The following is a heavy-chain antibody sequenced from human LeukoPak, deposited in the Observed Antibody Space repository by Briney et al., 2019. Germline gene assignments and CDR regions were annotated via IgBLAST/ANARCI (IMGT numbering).Heavy chain of an antibody. CDR1: GFTFNNYA. D-gene: IGHD6-19*01. V-gene: IGHV3-23*01. J-gene: IGHJ4*02. CDR2: IGGSGRST. CDR3: AKEATARKWLVWGNFDH. Sequence: GGSLRLSCVGSGFTFNNYAMSWVRQAPGKGLEWVAAIGGSGRSTYDADSVRGRFTVSRDNSKNTLYLLMNNLRVEDTAVYFCAKEATARKWLVWGNFDHWGQGTQVTVS.